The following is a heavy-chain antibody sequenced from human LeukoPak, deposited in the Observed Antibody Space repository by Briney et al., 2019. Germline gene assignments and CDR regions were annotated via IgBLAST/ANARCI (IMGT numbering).Heavy chain of an antibody. Sequence: GASVKVSCKASGYTFNGFYLHWVRQAPRQGLEWMVWINPNSGGTNYAQKFQGRVTMTRDTSISTAYMELSRLRSDDTAVYYCARWMATVTTPDYWGQGTLVTVSS. CDR1: GYTFNGFY. V-gene: IGHV1-2*02. CDR2: INPNSGGT. J-gene: IGHJ4*02. CDR3: ARWMATVTTPDY. D-gene: IGHD4-11*01.